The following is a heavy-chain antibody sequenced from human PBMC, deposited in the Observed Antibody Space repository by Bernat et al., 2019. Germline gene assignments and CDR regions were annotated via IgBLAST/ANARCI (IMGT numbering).Heavy chain of an antibody. J-gene: IGHJ6*02. Sequence: QVQLVESGGGVVQPGRSLRLPCAASGFTFSSYAMHWVRQAPGKGLGWVAVISYDGSNKYYADSVKGRFTISRDNSKNTLYLQMNSLRAEDTAVYYCARADHYGMDVWGQGTTVTVSS. CDR1: GFTFSSYA. CDR3: ARADHYGMDV. CDR2: ISYDGSNK. V-gene: IGHV3-30-3*01.